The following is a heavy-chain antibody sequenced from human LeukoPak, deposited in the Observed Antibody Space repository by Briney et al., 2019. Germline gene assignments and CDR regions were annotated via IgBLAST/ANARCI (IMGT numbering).Heavy chain of an antibody. CDR3: ARDPGIAAAGYYYYYYMDV. CDR1: GFTFSTYG. Sequence: GGSLRLSCTASGFTFSTYGMLWVRQAPGKGLEWVSSISSPHNYIYYADSLKGRFTVSRDNAKNSLYLQMNSLRAEDTAVYYCARDPGIAAAGYYYYYYMDVWGKGTTVTVSS. J-gene: IGHJ6*03. V-gene: IGHV3-21*01. D-gene: IGHD6-13*01. CDR2: ISSPHNYI.